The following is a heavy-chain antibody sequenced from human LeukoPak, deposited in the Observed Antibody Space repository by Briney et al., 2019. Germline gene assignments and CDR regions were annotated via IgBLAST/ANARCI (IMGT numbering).Heavy chain of an antibody. CDR3: ASPYMGYYEAFDI. CDR1: GFTFSSYS. D-gene: IGHD1-26*01. V-gene: IGHV3-48*01. CDR2: ISSSSSTI. Sequence: GGSLRLSCAASGFTFSSYSMNWVRQAPGKGLEWVSYISSSSSTIYYADSVKGRFTISRDNVKNSLYLQMDSLRAEDTAVYYCASPYMGYYEAFDIWGQGTMVTVSS. J-gene: IGHJ3*02.